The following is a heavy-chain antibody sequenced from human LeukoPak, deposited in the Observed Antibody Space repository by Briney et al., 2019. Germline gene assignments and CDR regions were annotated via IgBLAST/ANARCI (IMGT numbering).Heavy chain of an antibody. CDR1: GGSFSGYY. J-gene: IGHJ3*02. CDR3: ARGVVVVPAAIPYTFDI. D-gene: IGHD2-2*01. V-gene: IGHV4-34*01. CDR2: INHSGST. Sequence: ASETLSLTCAVYGGSFSGYYWSWIRQPPGKGLEWIGEINHSGSTNYDPPLKSRLTISLDTSKNQLSLKLSSVTAADTAVYYCARGVVVVPAAIPYTFDIWGQGTMVTVSS.